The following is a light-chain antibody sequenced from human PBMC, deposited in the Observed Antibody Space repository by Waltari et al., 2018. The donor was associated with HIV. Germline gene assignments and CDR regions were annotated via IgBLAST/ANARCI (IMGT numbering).Light chain of an antibody. CDR3: QVWDFRSDEVI. Sequence: SYMLTQSPSVSVAPGKTAAITCGGNDIGSKRVHWYQHKSGQAPVLIIEDDDDRPSGIPGRFSGSNSANTATLTITRVEAGDEADYFCQVWDFRSDEVIFGGGTKMTVL. V-gene: IGLV3-21*04. J-gene: IGLJ2*01. CDR2: DDD. CDR1: DIGSKR.